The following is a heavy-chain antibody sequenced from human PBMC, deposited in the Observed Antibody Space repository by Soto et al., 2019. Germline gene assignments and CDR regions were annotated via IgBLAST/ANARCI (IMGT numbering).Heavy chain of an antibody. Sequence: PSETLSLTCTVSGGSISSYYWSWIRQPPGKGLEWIGYIYYSGSTNYNPSLKSRVTISVDTSKNQFSLKLSSVTAADTAVYYCARHHAMYYYGSGSYDYWGQGTLVTVSS. CDR1: GGSISSYY. V-gene: IGHV4-59*08. D-gene: IGHD3-10*01. CDR3: ARHHAMYYYGSGSYDY. CDR2: IYYSGST. J-gene: IGHJ4*02.